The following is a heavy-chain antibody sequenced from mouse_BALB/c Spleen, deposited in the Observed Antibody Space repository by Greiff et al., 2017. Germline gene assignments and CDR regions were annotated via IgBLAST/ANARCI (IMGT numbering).Heavy chain of an antibody. Sequence: EVQLVESGGGLVKPGGSLKLSCAASGFTFSSYAMSWVRQTPEKRLEWVASISSGGSTYYPDSVKGRFTISRDNARNILYLQMSSLRSEDTAMYYCARGYGSIFDYWGQGTTLTVSS. J-gene: IGHJ2*01. CDR3: ARGYGSIFDY. CDR1: GFTFSSYA. CDR2: ISSGGST. V-gene: IGHV5-6-5*01. D-gene: IGHD1-1*01.